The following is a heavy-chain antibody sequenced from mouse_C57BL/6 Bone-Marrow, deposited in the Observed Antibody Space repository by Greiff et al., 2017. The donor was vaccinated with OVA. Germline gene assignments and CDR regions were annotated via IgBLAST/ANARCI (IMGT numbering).Heavy chain of an antibody. CDR1: GYTFTSYW. CDR2: IYPGSGST. Sequence: VQLQQPGAELVKPGASVKMSCKASGYTFTSYWITWVKQRPGQGLEWIGDIYPGSGSTNYNEKFKSKATLTVDTSSSTAYMQLSSLTSEDSAVYYWARSGGITTVVANWYFDVWGTGTTVTVSS. J-gene: IGHJ1*03. D-gene: IGHD1-1*01. V-gene: IGHV1-55*01. CDR3: ARSGGITTVVANWYFDV.